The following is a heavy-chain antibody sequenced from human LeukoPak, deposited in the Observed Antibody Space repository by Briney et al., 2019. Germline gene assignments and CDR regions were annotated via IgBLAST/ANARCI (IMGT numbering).Heavy chain of an antibody. CDR1: GFTFSSYG. D-gene: IGHD5-18*01. J-gene: IGHJ3*02. V-gene: IGHV3-33*01. CDR2: IWNDGSNK. Sequence: PGGSLRLSCAASGFTFSSYGMHWVRQAPGKGLEWVSVIWNDGSNKYYADSVKGRFTISRDNSKNTLYLQMNSLRAEDTAVYYCARDPGSYGFDAFDIWGQGTMATVSS. CDR3: ARDPGSYGFDAFDI.